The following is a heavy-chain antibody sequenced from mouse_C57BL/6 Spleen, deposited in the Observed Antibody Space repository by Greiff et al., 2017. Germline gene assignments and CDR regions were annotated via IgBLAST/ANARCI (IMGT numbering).Heavy chain of an antibody. V-gene: IGHV5-17*01. CDR1: GFTFSDYG. D-gene: IGHD4-1*01. J-gene: IGHJ2*01. CDR3: ARDPYWFDY. CDR2: ISSGSSTI. Sequence: EVQLVESGGGLVKPGGSLKLSCAASGFTFSDYGMHWVRQAPEKGLEWVAYISSGSSTIYYADTVKGRFTISRDNTKNTLFLQMTSLRSEDTARDNCARDPYWFDYWGQGTTLTVSS.